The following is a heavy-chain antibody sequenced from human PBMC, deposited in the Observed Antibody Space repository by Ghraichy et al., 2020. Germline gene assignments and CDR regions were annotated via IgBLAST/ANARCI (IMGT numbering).Heavy chain of an antibody. J-gene: IGHJ4*02. Sequence: SETLSLTCTVSHGSVSSGSYYWSWIRQPPGKGLEWIGFVYNRGSTSYNPSLKSRVTMSLDTPKNQFSPKLSSVTAADTAVYYCARENCGGDCYPDDWGQGTLVTVSS. V-gene: IGHV4-61*01. CDR2: VYNRGST. CDR1: HGSVSSGSYY. CDR3: ARENCGGDCYPDD. D-gene: IGHD2-21*02.